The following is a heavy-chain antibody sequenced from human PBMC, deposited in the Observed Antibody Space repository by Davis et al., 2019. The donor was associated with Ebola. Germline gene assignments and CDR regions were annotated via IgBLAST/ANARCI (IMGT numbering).Heavy chain of an antibody. J-gene: IGHJ3*02. CDR3: ARAGVRGVSYDAFDI. V-gene: IGHV4-59*01. CDR1: GGSISSYY. CDR2: IYYSGST. Sequence: PSETLSLTCTVSGGSISSYYWSWIRQPPGKGLEWIGYIYYSGSTNYNPSLKSRVTISVDTSKNQFSLKLSSVAAADTAVYYCARAGVRGVSYDAFDIWGQGTMVTVSS. D-gene: IGHD3-10*01.